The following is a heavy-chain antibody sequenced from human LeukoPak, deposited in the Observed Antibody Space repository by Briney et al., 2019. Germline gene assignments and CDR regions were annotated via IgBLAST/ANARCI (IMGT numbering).Heavy chain of an antibody. J-gene: IGHJ4*02. CDR2: INHSGST. D-gene: IGHD6-19*01. CDR1: GGSFSGYY. V-gene: IGHV4-34*01. CDR3: ARKLYRSGWYSDY. Sequence: SETLSLICAVYGGSFSGYYWSWIRQPPGKGLEWIGEINHSGSTNYNPSLKSRVTISVDTSKNQFSLKLSSVTAADTAVYYCARKLYRSGWYSDYWGQGTLVTVSS.